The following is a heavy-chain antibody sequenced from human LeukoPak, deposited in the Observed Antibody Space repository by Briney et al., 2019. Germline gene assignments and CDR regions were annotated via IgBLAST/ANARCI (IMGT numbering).Heavy chain of an antibody. Sequence: GRSLRLSCAASGFTFSSYAMHWVRQAPGKGLEWVAVISCDGSNKYYADSVKGRFTISRDNSKNTLYLQMNSLRAEDTAVYYCARAYCSSTSCYHPPYYYGMDVWGQGTTVTVSS. CDR2: ISCDGSNK. D-gene: IGHD2-2*01. CDR1: GFTFSSYA. CDR3: ARAYCSSTSCYHPPYYYGMDV. J-gene: IGHJ6*02. V-gene: IGHV3-30-3*01.